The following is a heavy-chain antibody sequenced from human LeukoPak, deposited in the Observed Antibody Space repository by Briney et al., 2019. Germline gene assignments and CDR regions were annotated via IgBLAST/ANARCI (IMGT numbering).Heavy chain of an antibody. CDR2: IYYSGST. CDR3: AGSGGHDIWFGEFNWFDP. CDR1: GGSISRSSYY. D-gene: IGHD3-10*01. V-gene: IGHV4-39*01. Sequence: SETLSLTCTVSGGSISRSSYYWGWIRQPPGKGLEWIGSIYYSGSTYYNPSLKSRVTISVDTSKNQFSLKLSSVTAADTAVYYCAGSGGHDIWFGEFNWFDPWGQGTLVTVSS. J-gene: IGHJ5*02.